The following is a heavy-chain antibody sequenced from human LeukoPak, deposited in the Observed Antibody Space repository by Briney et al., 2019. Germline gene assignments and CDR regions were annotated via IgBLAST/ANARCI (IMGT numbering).Heavy chain of an antibody. CDR1: GYTFTAYY. D-gene: IGHD3-22*01. CDR3: ARDWGDSSGYYEY. Sequence: ASVKVSCKASGYTFTAYYMHWLRQAPGQGLQWMGWINPNSGDPNYAQTFQGRVTMTRDTSISTAYMQLNSLRSDDTAVYYCARDWGDSSGYYEYWGQGTLVTVSS. V-gene: IGHV1-2*02. CDR2: INPNSGDP. J-gene: IGHJ4*02.